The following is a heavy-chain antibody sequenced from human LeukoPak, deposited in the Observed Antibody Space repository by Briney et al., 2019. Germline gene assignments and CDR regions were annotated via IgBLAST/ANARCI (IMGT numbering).Heavy chain of an antibody. D-gene: IGHD5-12*01. J-gene: IGHJ4*02. CDR3: ARYSGYDDGYDY. CDR1: GVSISSGDYY. Sequence: KSSQTLSLTCTVSGVSISSGDYYWRWIRQPPGKGLEWIGYIYYSGSTYYNPSLKSRVTISVDTSKNQFSLKLSSVTAADTAVYYCARYSGYDDGYDYWGQGTLVTVSS. V-gene: IGHV4-30-4*01. CDR2: IYYSGST.